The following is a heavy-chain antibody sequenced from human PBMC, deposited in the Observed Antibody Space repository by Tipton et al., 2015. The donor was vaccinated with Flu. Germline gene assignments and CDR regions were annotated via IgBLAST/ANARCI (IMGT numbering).Heavy chain of an antibody. J-gene: IGHJ6*02. V-gene: IGHV4-39*01. CDR1: GGSISSSTYY. CDR2: IFYSGST. D-gene: IGHD5-18*01. CDR3: VSGQSTLGDTYYNALDV. Sequence: TLSLTCSVSGGSISSSTYYWGWIRQPPGKGLEWIGSIFYSGSTYYNPSLNSRVIIPADTSKNQCSLKVKYVTAADTALYYCVSGQSTLGDTYYNALDVWGQGTTVTVS.